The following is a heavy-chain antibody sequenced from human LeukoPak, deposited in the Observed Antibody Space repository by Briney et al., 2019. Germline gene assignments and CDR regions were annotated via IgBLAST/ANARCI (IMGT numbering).Heavy chain of an antibody. V-gene: IGHV3-21*01. CDR1: GFTFSTYS. Sequence: GGSLRLSCAASGFTFSTYSMNWVRQAPGKGLEWVSSINRSGSYIFYADSVKGRFTISRDNTKNSLYLQMNSLRAEDTAVYYCARDPGIQLWFYYFDYWGPGTLVTVSS. CDR2: INRSGSYI. D-gene: IGHD5-18*01. CDR3: ARDPGIQLWFYYFDY. J-gene: IGHJ4*02.